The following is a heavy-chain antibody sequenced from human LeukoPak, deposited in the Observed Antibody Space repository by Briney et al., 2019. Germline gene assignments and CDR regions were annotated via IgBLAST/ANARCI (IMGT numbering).Heavy chain of an antibody. J-gene: IGHJ6*03. D-gene: IGHD3-22*01. CDR2: INPSGGST. CDR3: ARTRGYYYDSSGYYYPNDTRYYYYYYMDV. CDR1: GYTFTSYY. V-gene: IGHV1-46*01. Sequence: GASVKVSCKASGYTFTSYYMHWVRQAPGQGLEWMGIINPSGGSTSYAQKFQGRVTMTRDTSTSTVYMELSSLRSEDTDVYYCARTRGYYYDSSGYYYPNDTRYYYYYYMDVWGKGTTVTVSS.